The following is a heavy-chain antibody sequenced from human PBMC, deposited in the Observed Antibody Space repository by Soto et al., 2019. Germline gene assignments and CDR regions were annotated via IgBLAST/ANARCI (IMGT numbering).Heavy chain of an antibody. CDR2: ISSSSSYI. D-gene: IGHD2-15*01. J-gene: IGHJ4*02. CDR3: ARGAKKGYCSGGSCPYYFDY. Sequence: GGSLRLSCAASGFTFSSYSMNWVRQAPGKGLEWVSSISSSSSYIYYADSVKGRFTISRDNAKNSLYLQMNSLRAEDTAVYYCARGAKKGYCSGGSCPYYFDYWGQGTLVTVSS. CDR1: GFTFSSYS. V-gene: IGHV3-21*01.